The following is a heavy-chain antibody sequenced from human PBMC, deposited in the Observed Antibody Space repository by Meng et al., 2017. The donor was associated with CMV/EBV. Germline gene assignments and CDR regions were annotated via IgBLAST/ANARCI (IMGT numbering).Heavy chain of an antibody. V-gene: IGHV4-30-4*08. Sequence: RGDYFWSWSRQRPGKGLEWIGYIYYSGTTYYNASLESRVTISVDESKNQFSLKLSSVTAADTAVYYCARVVRDDFWSGYYRGGWFDPWGQGTLVTVSS. J-gene: IGHJ5*02. D-gene: IGHD3-3*01. CDR1: RGDYF. CDR3: ARVVRDDFWSGYYRGGWFDP. CDR2: IYYSGTT.